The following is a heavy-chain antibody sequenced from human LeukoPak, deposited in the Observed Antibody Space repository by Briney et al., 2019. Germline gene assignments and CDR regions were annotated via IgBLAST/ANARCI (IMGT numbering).Heavy chain of an antibody. V-gene: IGHV1-18*01. CDR3: ARGLEWLTRRHTWFDP. CDR2: ISAYNGNT. J-gene: IGHJ5*02. Sequence: ASVKVSCKASGHTFTSYGITWVRQAPGQGLEWMGWISAYNGNTNYAQKLQGRVTMTTDTSTSTAYMELRSLRSDDTAVYYCARGLEWLTRRHTWFDPWGQGTLVTVSS. CDR1: GHTFTSYG. D-gene: IGHD3-3*01.